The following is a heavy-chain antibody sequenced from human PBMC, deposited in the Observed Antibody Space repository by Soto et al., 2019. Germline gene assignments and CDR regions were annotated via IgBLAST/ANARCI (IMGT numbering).Heavy chain of an antibody. CDR1: RYTFTSDY. Sequence: ASVKVSCKASRYTFTSDYLHWVRQAPGQGLEWMGRINSRSGSTLYSQNLQGRFSVTRDTSTSTVYMELSSLRSEDTAVYYCAREVFDGVGATDCWGQGTLVTVSS. J-gene: IGHJ4*02. CDR3: AREVFDGVGATDC. CDR2: INSRSGST. V-gene: IGHV1-46*04. D-gene: IGHD1-26*01.